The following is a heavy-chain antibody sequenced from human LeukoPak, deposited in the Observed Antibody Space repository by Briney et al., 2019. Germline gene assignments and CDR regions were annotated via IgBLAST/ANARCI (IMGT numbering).Heavy chain of an antibody. Sequence: GGSLRLSCAASGFTFSSYGMHWVRQAPGKGLEWVAFIRYDGSNKYYADSVKGRFTISRDNSKNTLYLQMGSLRAEDMAVYYCARGPGYSSSWYYYWGQGTLVTVSS. D-gene: IGHD6-13*01. CDR3: ARGPGYSSSWYYY. J-gene: IGHJ4*02. V-gene: IGHV3-30*02. CDR2: IRYDGSNK. CDR1: GFTFSSYG.